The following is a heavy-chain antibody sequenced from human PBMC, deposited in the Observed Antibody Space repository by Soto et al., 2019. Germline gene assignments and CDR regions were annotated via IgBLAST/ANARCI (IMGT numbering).Heavy chain of an antibody. CDR3: ARETAYGGWFDP. CDR1: GGSISSYY. D-gene: IGHD4-17*01. V-gene: IGHV4-59*01. CDR2: IYYSGST. Sequence: SETLSLTCTVSGGSISSYYWSWIRQPPGKGLEWIGYIYYSGSTNYNPSLKSRVTISVDTSKNQFSLKLSSVTAADTAVYYCARETAYGGWFDPWGQGTLVTVSS. J-gene: IGHJ5*02.